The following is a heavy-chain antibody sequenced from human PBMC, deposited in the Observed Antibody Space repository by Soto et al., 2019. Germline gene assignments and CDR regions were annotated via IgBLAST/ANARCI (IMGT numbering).Heavy chain of an antibody. D-gene: IGHD2-2*02. CDR1: GFNFSKFG. J-gene: IGHJ4*01. Sequence: GGSLRLSCAVYGFNFSKFGMSWVRQSPGKGLEWVAVIWYDGSQKYYTDSVQGRFTISRDNSNNTMYLQMNSLRAEDTAVYYCAKEVWGLYTFGRPLDNWGHGTLVTVSS. CDR2: IWYDGSQK. V-gene: IGHV3-33*06. CDR3: AKEVWGLYTFGRPLDN.